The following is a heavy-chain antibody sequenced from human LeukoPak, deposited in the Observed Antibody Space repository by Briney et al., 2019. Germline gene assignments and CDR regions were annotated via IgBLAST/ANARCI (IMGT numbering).Heavy chain of an antibody. CDR3: AKVVWGGLHGAQFMGYLDY. V-gene: IGHV3-23*01. D-gene: IGHD7-27*01. Sequence: PGGSLRLSCAASGFTFSSYAMVWVRQAPGKGLEWVSAISGSGGSTYYADSVKGRFTTSRDNSKNTLYLRMNSLRAEDTAVYYCAKVVWGGLHGAQFMGYLDYWGQGTLVTVSS. CDR2: ISGSGGST. J-gene: IGHJ4*02. CDR1: GFTFSSYA.